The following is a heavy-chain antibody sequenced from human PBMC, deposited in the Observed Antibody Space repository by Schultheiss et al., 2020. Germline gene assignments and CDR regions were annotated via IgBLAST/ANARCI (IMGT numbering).Heavy chain of an antibody. D-gene: IGHD5-18*01. CDR2: ISWNSGSI. CDR3: AKGDTAMSGMSAN. Sequence: SLKISCAASGFTFDDYAMHWVRQAPGKGLEWVSGISWNSGSIGYADSVKGRFTISRDNAKNSLYLQMNSLRAEDTALYYCAKGDTAMSGMSANWGQGTLVTVSS. J-gene: IGHJ4*02. V-gene: IGHV3-9*01. CDR1: GFTFDDYA.